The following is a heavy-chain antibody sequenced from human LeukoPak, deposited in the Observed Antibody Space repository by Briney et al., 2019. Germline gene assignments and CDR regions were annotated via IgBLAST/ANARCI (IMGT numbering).Heavy chain of an antibody. J-gene: IGHJ6*03. D-gene: IGHD6-6*01. V-gene: IGHV1-69*05. CDR3: ARCIAARDYYYMDV. CDR1: GGAFSSYA. CDR2: IIPIFGTA. Sequence: SVKVSCKASGGAFSSYAISWVRQAPGQGLEWMGGIIPIFGTANYAQKFQGGVTITTDESTSTAYMELSSLRSEDTAVYYSARCIAARDYYYMDVWGKGTTVTVSS.